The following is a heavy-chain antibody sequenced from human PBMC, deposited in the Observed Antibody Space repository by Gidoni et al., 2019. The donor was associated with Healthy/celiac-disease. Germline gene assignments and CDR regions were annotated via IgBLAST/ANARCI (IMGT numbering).Heavy chain of an antibody. Sequence: EVQLVESGGGLVQPGRSLRLSCAASGFTFDDYAMHWVRQAPGKGLEWVSGISWNSGSIGYADSVKGRFTISRDNAKNSLYLQMNSLRAEDTALYYCAKDVLITGWAPSGMDVWGQGTTVTVSS. CDR3: AKDVLITGWAPSGMDV. CDR1: GFTFDDYA. V-gene: IGHV3-9*01. CDR2: ISWNSGSI. J-gene: IGHJ6*02. D-gene: IGHD6-19*01.